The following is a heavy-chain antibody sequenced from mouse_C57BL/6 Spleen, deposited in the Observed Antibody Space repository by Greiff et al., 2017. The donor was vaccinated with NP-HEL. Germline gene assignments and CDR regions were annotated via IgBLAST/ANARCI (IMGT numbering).Heavy chain of an antibody. CDR2: IDPENGDT. V-gene: IGHV14-4*01. D-gene: IGHD2-4*01. Sequence: EVQGVESGAELVRPGASVKLSCTASGFNIKDDYMHWVKQRPEQGLEWIGWIDPENGDTEYASKFQGKATITADTSSNTAYLQLSSLTSEDTAVYYCTTWRDYDFDYWGQGTTLTVSS. J-gene: IGHJ2*01. CDR1: GFNIKDDY. CDR3: TTWRDYDFDY.